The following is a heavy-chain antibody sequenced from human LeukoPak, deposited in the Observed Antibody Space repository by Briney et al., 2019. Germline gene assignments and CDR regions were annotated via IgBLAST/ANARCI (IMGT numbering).Heavy chain of an antibody. CDR1: GFTFSSYW. J-gene: IGHJ4*02. Sequence: GGSLRPSCAASGFTFSSYWMSWVRQAPGKGLEWVANIKQDGSEKYYVDSVKGRFTISRDNAKNSLYLQMNSLRAEGTAVYYCARVRILTGYYIPAFDYWGQGTLVTVSS. CDR3: ARVRILTGYYIPAFDY. D-gene: IGHD3-9*01. CDR2: IKQDGSEK. V-gene: IGHV3-7*03.